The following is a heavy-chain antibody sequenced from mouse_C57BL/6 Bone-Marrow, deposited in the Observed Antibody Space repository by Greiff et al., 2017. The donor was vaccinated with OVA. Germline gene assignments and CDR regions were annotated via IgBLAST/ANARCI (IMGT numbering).Heavy chain of an antibody. D-gene: IGHD1-1*02. CDR3: ARRDDDAMASLAY. CDR2: ISSGGSYT. Sequence: EVKLVESGGDLVKPGGSLKLSCAASGFTFSSYGMSWVRQTPDKRLEWVATISSGGSYTYYPDSVKGRFTISRDNAKNTLYLQMSSLKSEDTAMYYCARRDDDAMASLAYGGQGNVVTVTA. J-gene: IGHJ3*01. V-gene: IGHV5-6*02. CDR1: GFTFSSYG.